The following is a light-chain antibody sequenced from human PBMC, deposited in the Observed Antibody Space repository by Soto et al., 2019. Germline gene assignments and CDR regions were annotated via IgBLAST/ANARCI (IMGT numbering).Light chain of an antibody. CDR2: AAS. CDR1: QTISSW. J-gene: IGKJ1*01. CDR3: QHSYTTPPWT. Sequence: DIQMTQSPSTLSASVGDRVTITCRASQTISSWLAWYQQKPGKAPKLLIYAASTLESGVSSRFSGRGSGTEFTLTISSLQPEDFATYYCQHSYTTPPWTFGQGTKVDIK. V-gene: IGKV1-5*01.